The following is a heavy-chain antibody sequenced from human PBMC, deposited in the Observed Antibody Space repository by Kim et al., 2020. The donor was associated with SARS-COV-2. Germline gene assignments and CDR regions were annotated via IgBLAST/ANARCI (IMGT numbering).Heavy chain of an antibody. CDR1: GFTFSSYG. V-gene: IGHV3-30*18. CDR2: ISYDGSNK. D-gene: IGHD3-10*01. CDR3: AKDLPRLVGFGIHGMDV. Sequence: GGSLRLSCAASGFTFSSYGMHWVRQAPGKGLEWVAVISYDGSNKYYADSVKGRFTISRDNSKNTLYLQMNSLRAEDTAVYYCAKDLPRLVGFGIHGMDVWGQGTTVTVSS. J-gene: IGHJ6*02.